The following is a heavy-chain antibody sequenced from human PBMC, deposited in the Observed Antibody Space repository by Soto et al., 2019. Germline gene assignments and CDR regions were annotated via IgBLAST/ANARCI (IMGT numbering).Heavy chain of an antibody. CDR3: AHYTTDTYFDV. D-gene: IGHD1-1*01. Sequence: QITLKESSRTLVKPTQTLTLTCSFSGFSHYTGGVGVGWIRQPPGKALEWLALLYWDDTRRYNPSLKNTLTIAKDTSENQVVLTVTDMRPVDTGTYFCAHYTTDTYFDVWGKGATVTVSS. J-gene: IGHJ6*04. CDR2: LYWDDTR. V-gene: IGHV2-5*02. CDR1: GFSHYTGGVG.